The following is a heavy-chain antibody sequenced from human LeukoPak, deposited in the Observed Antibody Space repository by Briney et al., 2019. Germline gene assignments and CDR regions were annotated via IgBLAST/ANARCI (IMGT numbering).Heavy chain of an antibody. CDR1: GFTFNIYE. V-gene: IGHV3-48*03. CDR2: ISSSGSTI. J-gene: IGHJ6*04. CDR3: AELGTTMIGGV. D-gene: IGHD3-10*02. Sequence: GGSLRLSCAASGFTFNIYEMNWVRQAPGKGLEWVSHISSSGSTIYYADSVKGRFTISRDNAKNSLYPQMNSLRAEDTAVYYCAELGTTMIGGVWGKGTTVTISS.